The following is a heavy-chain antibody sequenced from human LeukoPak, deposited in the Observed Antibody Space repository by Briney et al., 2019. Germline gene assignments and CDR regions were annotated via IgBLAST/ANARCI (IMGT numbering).Heavy chain of an antibody. V-gene: IGHV3-21*01. J-gene: IGHJ4*02. CDR2: ISSSSSYI. CDR1: GFTFSSSW. CDR3: ARGGGYSYGYYFDY. Sequence: GGSLRLSCAASGFTFSSSWMTWVRQAPGKGLEWVSSISSSSSYIYYADSVKGRFTISRDNAKNSLYLQMNSLRAEDTAVYYCARGGGYSYGYYFDYWGQGTLVTVSS. D-gene: IGHD5-18*01.